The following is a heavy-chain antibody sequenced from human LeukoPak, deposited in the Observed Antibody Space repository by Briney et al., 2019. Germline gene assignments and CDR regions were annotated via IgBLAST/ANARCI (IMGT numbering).Heavy chain of an antibody. J-gene: IGHJ4*02. CDR2: INPNSGGT. V-gene: IGHV1-2*02. Sequence: ASVKVSCKASGYTFTGYYMHWVRQAPGQGLEWMGWINPNSGGTNYAQKFQGRVTMTRDTSISTAYMELSRLRSDDTAVYYCARKVGATRPFDYWGQGTLVTVSS. CDR1: GYTFTGYY. D-gene: IGHD1-26*01. CDR3: ARKVGATRPFDY.